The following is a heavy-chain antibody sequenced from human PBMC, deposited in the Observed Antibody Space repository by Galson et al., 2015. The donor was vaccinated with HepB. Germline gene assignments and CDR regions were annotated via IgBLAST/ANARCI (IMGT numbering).Heavy chain of an antibody. CDR3: AGRRSRHPAASGRGYGMDV. CDR2: IIPIFGTA. Sequence: SVKVSCKASGGTFSSYAISWVRQAPGQGLEWMGGIIPIFGTANYAQKFQGRVTITADESTSTAYMELSSPRSEDTAVYYCAGRRSRHPAASGRGYGMDVWGQGTTVTVSS. D-gene: IGHD6-13*01. CDR1: GGTFSSYA. V-gene: IGHV1-69*13. J-gene: IGHJ6*02.